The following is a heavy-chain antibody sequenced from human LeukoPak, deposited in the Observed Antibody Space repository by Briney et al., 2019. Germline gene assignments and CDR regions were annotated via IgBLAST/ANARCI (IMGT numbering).Heavy chain of an antibody. J-gene: IGHJ4*02. D-gene: IGHD1-26*01. CDR1: GGSISSSNW. CDR3: ASLRERSYYARGFDY. V-gene: IGHV4-4*02. Sequence: SETLSLTCAVSGGSISSSNWWSWVRQPPGKGLEWIGEIYHSGSTNYNPSLKSRVTISVDTPKNQFSLKLSSVTAADTAVYHCASLRERSYYARGFDYWGRGTLVTVSS. CDR2: IYHSGST.